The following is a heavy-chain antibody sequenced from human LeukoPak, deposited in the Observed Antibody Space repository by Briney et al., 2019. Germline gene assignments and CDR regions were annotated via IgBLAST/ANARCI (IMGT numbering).Heavy chain of an antibody. CDR1: GFTFSNAW. D-gene: IGHD3-22*01. V-gene: IGHV3-15*07. CDR2: IKSKTDGGTT. CDR3: TTDLFNYYDSSGYYYDFDY. J-gene: IGHJ4*02. Sequence: PGGSLRLSCAASGFTFSNAWMNWVRQAPGKGLEWVGRIKSKTDGGTTDYAAPVKGRFTISRDDSKNTLYLQMNSLKTEDTAVYYCTTDLFNYYDSSGYYYDFDYWGQGTLVTVSS.